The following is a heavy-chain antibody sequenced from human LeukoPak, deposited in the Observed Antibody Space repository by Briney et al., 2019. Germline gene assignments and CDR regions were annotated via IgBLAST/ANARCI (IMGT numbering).Heavy chain of an antibody. J-gene: IGHJ3*02. V-gene: IGHV3-23*01. CDR2: ISGSGGST. D-gene: IGHD4/OR15-4a*01. CDR1: GFTFSSYA. Sequence: GGSLRLSCAASGFTFSSYAMSWVRQAPGKGLEWVSAISGSGGSTYYADSVKGRFTISRDNAKNSLYLQMNSLRAEDTAMYYCAKVSLNMVNDAFDIWGQGTMVSVSS. CDR3: AKVSLNMVNDAFDI.